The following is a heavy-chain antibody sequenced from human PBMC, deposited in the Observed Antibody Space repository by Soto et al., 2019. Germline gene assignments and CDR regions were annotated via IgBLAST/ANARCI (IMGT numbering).Heavy chain of an antibody. J-gene: IGHJ4*02. D-gene: IGHD2-15*01. CDR1: GFTFSNAW. V-gene: IGHV3-15*01. CDR3: TTEPLSYCSGGSCYPTFDY. Sequence: EGSLRLSCAASGFTFSNAWMSWVRQAPGKGLEWVGRIKSKTDGGTTDYAAPVKGRFTISRDDSKNTLYLQMNSLKTEDTAVYYCTTEPLSYCSGGSCYPTFDYWGQGTL. CDR2: IKSKTDGGTT.